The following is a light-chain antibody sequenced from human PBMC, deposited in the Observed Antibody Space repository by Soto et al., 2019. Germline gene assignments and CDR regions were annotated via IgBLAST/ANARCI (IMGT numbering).Light chain of an antibody. CDR3: QQYNNWPLT. CDR2: GAS. Sequence: EVVMTQSPATLSVSPGEGATLSCRASQSFSSNLAWYQQKRGQAPRLLIYGASTRAAGIPARFSGSGSGTEFTLTMSSLQSEDFEVYYCQQYNNWPLTFGGGTKVDIX. J-gene: IGKJ4*01. CDR1: QSFSSN. V-gene: IGKV3-15*01.